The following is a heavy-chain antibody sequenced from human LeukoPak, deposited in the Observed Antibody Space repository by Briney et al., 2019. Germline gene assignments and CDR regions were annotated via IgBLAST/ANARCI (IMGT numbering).Heavy chain of an antibody. CDR1: GFTFSSYA. CDR2: ISGSGGSR. Sequence: GGSLRLSCAASGFTFSSYAMSWVRQAPGKGLEWVSGISGSGGSRYPADYVKGRFTISRDNSKNTLFLQMNSLRAEDTAVYYCAKDVGGGTTSHFDHWGQGILVTVSS. D-gene: IGHD1-7*01. CDR3: AKDVGGGTTSHFDH. V-gene: IGHV3-23*01. J-gene: IGHJ4*02.